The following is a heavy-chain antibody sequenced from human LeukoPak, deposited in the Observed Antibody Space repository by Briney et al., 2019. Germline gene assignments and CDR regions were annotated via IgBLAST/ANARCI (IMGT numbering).Heavy chain of an antibody. Sequence: KTSETLSLTCAVYGGSFSGYYWSWIRQPPGKGLEWIGEINHSGSTNYNPSLKSRVTISVDTSKNQFSLKLSSVTAADTAVYYCARRIAAAGTWGQGTLVTVSS. CDR1: GGSFSGYY. V-gene: IGHV4-34*01. J-gene: IGHJ5*02. CDR2: INHSGST. D-gene: IGHD6-13*01. CDR3: ARRIAAAGT.